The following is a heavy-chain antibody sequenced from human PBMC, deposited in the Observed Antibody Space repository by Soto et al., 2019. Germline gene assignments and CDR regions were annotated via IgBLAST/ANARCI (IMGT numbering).Heavy chain of an antibody. J-gene: IGHJ4*02. CDR1: GGSISSSSYY. Sequence: PSETLSLTCTVSGGSISSSSYYWGWIRQPPGKGLEWIGSIYYSGSTYYNPSLKSRVTISVDTSKNQFSLKLSSVTAADTVVYYCARSMVRGVTTFDYWGQGTLVTVSS. V-gene: IGHV4-39*01. D-gene: IGHD3-10*01. CDR3: ARSMVRGVTTFDY. CDR2: IYYSGST.